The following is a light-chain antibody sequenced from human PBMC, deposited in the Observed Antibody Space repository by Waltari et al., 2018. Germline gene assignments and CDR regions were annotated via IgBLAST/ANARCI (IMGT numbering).Light chain of an antibody. J-gene: IGLJ3*02. Sequence: QSVLTQPPSASGAPGQRVTISCSGTYSNIGNNVVNWSQQLPGKAPKLLLYRDDQRPSGVPDRFSAFKSGSSASLAIGGLQSEDEADYYCASWDDRLNGHWVFGGGTKVTVL. CDR3: ASWDDRLNGHWV. CDR2: RDD. V-gene: IGLV1-44*01. CDR1: YSNIGNNV.